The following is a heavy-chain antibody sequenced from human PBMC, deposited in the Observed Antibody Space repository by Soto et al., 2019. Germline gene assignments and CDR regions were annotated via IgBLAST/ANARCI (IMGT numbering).Heavy chain of an antibody. Sequence: ASVKVSFKASGYTFTSYGISWVRQAPGQGLELMGWISAYNGNTNYAQKLQGRVTMTTDTSTSTAYMELRSLRSDDTAVYYCAGGGGLRFLEWSPSYVMDVWGQGTTVTVSS. V-gene: IGHV1-18*04. CDR3: AGGGGLRFLEWSPSYVMDV. CDR2: ISAYNGNT. CDR1: GYTFTSYG. D-gene: IGHD3-3*01. J-gene: IGHJ6*02.